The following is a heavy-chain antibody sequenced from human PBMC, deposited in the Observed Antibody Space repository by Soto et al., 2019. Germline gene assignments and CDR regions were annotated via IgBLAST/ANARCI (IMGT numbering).Heavy chain of an antibody. CDR1: GFTFSNFW. V-gene: IGHV3-7*01. CDR2: INPDGSEK. J-gene: IGHJ4*02. CDR3: SRSLDS. Sequence: GGSLRLSCAASGFTFSNFWMDWVRQAPGKGLEWVANINPDGSEKHYVESVKGRFTSTRDTPKNSLYLHMSSLSAEDAGPYSCSRSLDSWGQRTRVTASS.